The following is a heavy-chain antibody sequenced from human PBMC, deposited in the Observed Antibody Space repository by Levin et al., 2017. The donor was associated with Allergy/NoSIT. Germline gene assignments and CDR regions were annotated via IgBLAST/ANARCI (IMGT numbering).Heavy chain of an antibody. J-gene: IGHJ6*02. V-gene: IGHV1-3*04. CDR2: INTGNGNT. CDR3: AREYYYDSSGSAPYYYYGMDV. CDR1: GYTFTSYA. D-gene: IGHD3-22*01. Sequence: ASVKVSCKASGYTFTSYAVHWVRQAPGQRLEWMGWINTGNGNTRYSQEFQGRVTITRDTSASTAYMELSSLRSEDTAVYYCAREYYYDSSGSAPYYYYGMDVWGPGTTLTVAS.